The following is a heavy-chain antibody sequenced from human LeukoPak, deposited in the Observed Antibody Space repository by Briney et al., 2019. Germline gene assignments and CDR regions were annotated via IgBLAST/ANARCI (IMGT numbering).Heavy chain of an antibody. CDR2: INHSGST. V-gene: IGHV4-34*01. D-gene: IGHD1-26*01. J-gene: IGHJ4*02. CDR1: GGSFSGYY. CDR3: ARDRGSD. Sequence: PSETLSLTCAVYGGSFSGYYWSWIRQPPGKGLEWIGEINHSGSTNYNPSLKSRVTISIGTSKNQFSLKLTSVTAADTAVYYCARDRGSDWGQGTLVTVSS.